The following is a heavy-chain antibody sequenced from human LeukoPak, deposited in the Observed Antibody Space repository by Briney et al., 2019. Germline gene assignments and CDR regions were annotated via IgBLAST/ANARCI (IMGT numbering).Heavy chain of an antibody. CDR2: IKQDGREK. D-gene: IGHD5-12*01. CDR1: GFTFSSYW. Sequence: GGSLRLSCAASGFTFSSYWMSWVRQAPGKGLEWVANIKQDGREKYYVDSVKGRFTISRDNAKNSLYLQMNSLRAEDTAVYYCAKAGYSGYDYFDYWGQGTLVTVSS. CDR3: AKAGYSGYDYFDY. J-gene: IGHJ4*02. V-gene: IGHV3-7*02.